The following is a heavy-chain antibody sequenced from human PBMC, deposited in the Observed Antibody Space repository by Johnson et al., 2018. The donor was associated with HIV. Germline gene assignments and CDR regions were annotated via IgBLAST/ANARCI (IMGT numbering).Heavy chain of an antibody. Sequence: VQLVESGGGLVQPGGSLRLSCAASGFTVSSNYMSWVRQPPGKGLEWGSGITWNGGSTDYADSVKGRFTISRDNAKNSLYLQMNILRAEDTALYYCARDRTGGSYPRAFDIWGQGTMVTVSS. CDR2: ITWNGGST. CDR3: ARDRTGGSYPRAFDI. V-gene: IGHV3-20*04. D-gene: IGHD1-26*01. CDR1: GFTVSSNY. J-gene: IGHJ3*02.